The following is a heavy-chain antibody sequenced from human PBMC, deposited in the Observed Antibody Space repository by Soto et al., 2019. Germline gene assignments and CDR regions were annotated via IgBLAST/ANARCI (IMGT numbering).Heavy chain of an antibody. CDR1: GGSMSSEGYY. CDR3: ARGRPGYSYGYNWFDP. J-gene: IGHJ5*02. CDR2: IYYSGLT. D-gene: IGHD5-18*01. Sequence: PSETLSLTCTVSGGSMSSEGYYWSWIRQHPGKGLEWIGYIYYSGLTDYNPSLKSRVTISVDRSKNQFSLKLSSVTAADTAVYYCARGRPGYSYGYNWFDPWGQGTLVTVS. V-gene: IGHV4-30-2*01.